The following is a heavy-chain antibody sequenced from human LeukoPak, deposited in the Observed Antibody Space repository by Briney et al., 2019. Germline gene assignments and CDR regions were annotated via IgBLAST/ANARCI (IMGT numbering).Heavy chain of an antibody. CDR2: IYPGESDT. V-gene: IGHV5-51*01. Sequence: GESLKISCKGSGYSFTSYWIGWVRQMPGKGLEWMGIIYPGESDTRYSPSFQGQVTISADKSISTAYLQWSSLKASDTAMYYCAIPLDYDFWSGYFDAFDIWGQGTMVTVSS. CDR1: GYSFTSYW. D-gene: IGHD3-3*01. J-gene: IGHJ3*02. CDR3: AIPLDYDFWSGYFDAFDI.